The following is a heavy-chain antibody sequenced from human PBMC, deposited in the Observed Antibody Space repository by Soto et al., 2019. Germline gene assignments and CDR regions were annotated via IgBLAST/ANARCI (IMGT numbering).Heavy chain of an antibody. J-gene: IGHJ5*02. V-gene: IGHV4-31*03. CDR1: GGSISSGGYY. CDR2: IYYSGST. Sequence: SETLSLTCTVSGGSISSGGYYWSWIRQHPGKGLEWIGYIYYSGSTYYNPSLKSRVTISVDTPKNQFSLKLSSVTAADTAVYYCARGDYSNHNWFDPWGQGTLVTVSS. CDR3: ARGDYSNHNWFDP. D-gene: IGHD4-4*01.